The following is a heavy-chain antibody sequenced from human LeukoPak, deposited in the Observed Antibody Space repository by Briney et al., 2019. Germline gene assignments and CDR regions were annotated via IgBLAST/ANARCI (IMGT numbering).Heavy chain of an antibody. CDR1: GGSISSCY. CDR3: ARREGLWYPLPHWYFDL. J-gene: IGHJ2*01. D-gene: IGHD3-10*01. CDR2: IYYSGST. V-gene: IGHV4-59*08. Sequence: SETLSLTCTVSGGSISSCYWSWIRQPPGKGLEWIGYIYYSGSTNYNPSLKSRVTISVDTSKNQFSLKLSSVTAADTAVYYCARREGLWYPLPHWYFDLWGRGTLVTVSS.